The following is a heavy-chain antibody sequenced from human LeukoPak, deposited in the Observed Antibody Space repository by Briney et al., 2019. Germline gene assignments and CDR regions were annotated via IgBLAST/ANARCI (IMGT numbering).Heavy chain of an antibody. CDR2: ISGSGLST. J-gene: IGHJ4*02. D-gene: IGHD3-16*01. Sequence: PGGSLRPSCAASGLTFSSYAMSWVRQGPGKGLEWVSSISGSGLSTYYAGSVKGRFTISRDNSENTVSLHLNILRPEDTAVYYCAKDLDDRNWGQGTLVTVSS. V-gene: IGHV3-23*01. CDR1: GLTFSSYA. CDR3: AKDLDDRN.